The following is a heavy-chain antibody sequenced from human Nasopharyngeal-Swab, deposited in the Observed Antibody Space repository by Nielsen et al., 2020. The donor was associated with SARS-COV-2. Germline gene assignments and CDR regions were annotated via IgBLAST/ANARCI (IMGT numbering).Heavy chain of an antibody. CDR3: ARRLTSVYYMDV. V-gene: IGHV4-34*01. CDR1: GGSFSGYY. D-gene: IGHD3-10*01. J-gene: IGHJ6*03. CDR2: INHSGST. Sequence: SEPLSLTFAVYGGSFSGYYWSWIRKPPGKGLEWIGEINHSGSTNYNPSLKSRVTVSLDTSKNQFSLKLNSVTAADTAIYYCARRLTSVYYMDVWGTGATVTVSS.